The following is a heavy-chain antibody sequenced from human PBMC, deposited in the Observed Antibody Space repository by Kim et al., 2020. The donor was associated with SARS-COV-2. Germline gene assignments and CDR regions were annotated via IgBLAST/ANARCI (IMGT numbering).Heavy chain of an antibody. CDR3: ARQRGYDFDM. J-gene: IGHJ3*02. CDR2: VTGTGSKT. Sequence: GGSLRLSCAASGFTFSSYAMSWVRQAPGKGLEWVSSVTGTGSKTYYADAVRGRFTISRDNSTNALYVQMNSLRAEDTALYYCARQRGYDFDMWGQGTMVT. CDR1: GFTFSSYA. V-gene: IGHV3-23*01. D-gene: IGHD1-1*01.